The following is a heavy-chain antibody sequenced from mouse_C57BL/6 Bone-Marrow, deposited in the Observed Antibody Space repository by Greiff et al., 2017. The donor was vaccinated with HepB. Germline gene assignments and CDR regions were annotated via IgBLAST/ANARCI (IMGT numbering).Heavy chain of an antibody. CDR1: GFNIKDDY. J-gene: IGHJ2*01. CDR3: LLTTVVAHYFDY. Sequence: VQLKHSGAELVRPGASVKLSCTASGFNIKDDYMHWVKQRPEQGLEWIGWIDPENGDTEYASKFQGKATITADTSSNTAYLQLSSLTSEDTAVYYCLLTTVVAHYFDYWGQGTTLTVSS. CDR2: IDPENGDT. V-gene: IGHV14-4*01. D-gene: IGHD1-1*01.